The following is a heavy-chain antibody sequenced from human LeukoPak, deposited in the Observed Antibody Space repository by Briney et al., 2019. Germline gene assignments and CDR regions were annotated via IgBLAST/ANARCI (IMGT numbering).Heavy chain of an antibody. CDR2: IYSGGST. CDR3: ARGRGSYRGCFDY. V-gene: IGHV3-53*01. J-gene: IGHJ4*02. Sequence: GGSLRLSCAASGFTFDDYALSWVRQAPGKGLEWVSVIYSGGSTYYADSVKGRFTISRDNSKNTLYLQMNSLRAEDTAVYYCARGRGSYRGCFDYWGQGTLVTVSS. D-gene: IGHD1-26*01. CDR1: GFTFDDYA.